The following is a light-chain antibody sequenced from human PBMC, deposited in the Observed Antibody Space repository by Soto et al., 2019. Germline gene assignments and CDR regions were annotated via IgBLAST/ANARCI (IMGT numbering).Light chain of an antibody. J-gene: IGLJ1*01. CDR3: SSYACSSNV. Sequence: QSVLTQPPSASGSPGQSVGISCTGTSSDAGGYKYVSWYQQHPGKAPKLRIYEVKRRPSGVPDRCACAKSDNTSSLTVSGLQAEDEADYYCSSYACSSNVFGTGTKVTAL. CDR1: SSDAGGYKY. CDR2: EVK. V-gene: IGLV2-8*01.